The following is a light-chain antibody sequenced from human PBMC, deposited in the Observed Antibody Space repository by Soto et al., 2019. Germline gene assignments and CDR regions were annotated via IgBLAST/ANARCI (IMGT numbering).Light chain of an antibody. Sequence: QSALTQPASVSGSPGQSITISCTGTTSDVGGYNYVSWYQQRPGKAPKVIIFEVSNRPSGVSNRFSGAKSGNTASLTISGLQAEDEADYYCTSYTSDSTLVFGGGTQLTVL. CDR3: TSYTSDSTLV. CDR2: EVS. J-gene: IGLJ3*02. CDR1: TSDVGGYNY. V-gene: IGLV2-14*01.